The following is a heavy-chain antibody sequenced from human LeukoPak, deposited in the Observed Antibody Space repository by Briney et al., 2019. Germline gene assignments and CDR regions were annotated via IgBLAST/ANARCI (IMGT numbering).Heavy chain of an antibody. CDR3: VRDICNAGRCYLELEN. CDR2: IGPAGDT. J-gene: IGHJ4*02. D-gene: IGHD2-15*01. CDR1: GFTFSTFA. V-gene: IGHV3-13*01. Sequence: PGGSLRLSCAASGFTFSTFALHCVRHVTGKSLEWGSGIGPAGDTYYSGSVKGRFTISRENAKTSLYLPMNSLTAGDTAIYYCVRDICNAGRCYLELENWRQGTLVTVAS.